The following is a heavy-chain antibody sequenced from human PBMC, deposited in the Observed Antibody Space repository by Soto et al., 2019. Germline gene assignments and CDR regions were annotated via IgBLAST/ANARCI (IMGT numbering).Heavy chain of an antibody. D-gene: IGHD2-2*01. CDR3: AKDLNCISTSCYYYYYYGMDV. CDR2: ISYDGSNK. Sequence: QVQLVESGGGVVQPGRSLRLSCAASGFTFSSYGMHWVRQAPGKGLGWVAVISYDGSNKYYADSVKGRFTISRDNSKNTLYLQMNSLRAEDTAVYYCAKDLNCISTSCYYYYYYGMDVWGQGTTVTVSS. J-gene: IGHJ6*02. V-gene: IGHV3-30*18. CDR1: GFTFSSYG.